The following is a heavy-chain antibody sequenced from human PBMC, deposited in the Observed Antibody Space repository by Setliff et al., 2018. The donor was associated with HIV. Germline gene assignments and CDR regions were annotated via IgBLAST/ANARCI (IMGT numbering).Heavy chain of an antibody. D-gene: IGHD3-22*01. CDR2: IYTSGST. J-gene: IGHJ4*02. Sequence: PSETLSLTCTVSGGSISSGSYYWSWIRQPAGKGLEWIVHIYTSGSTNYNPSLESRVTISVDTSKNQFSLKLSSVTAADTAMYYCARATYYYDSSGYYYKSYYFDYWGQGTLVTVSS. V-gene: IGHV4-61*09. CDR3: ARATYYYDSSGYYYKSYYFDY. CDR1: GGSISSGSYY.